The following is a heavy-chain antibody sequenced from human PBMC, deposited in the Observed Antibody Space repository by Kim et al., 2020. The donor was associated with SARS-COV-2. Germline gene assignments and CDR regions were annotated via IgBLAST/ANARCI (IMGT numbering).Heavy chain of an antibody. CDR2: FDPEDGET. J-gene: IGHJ4*02. D-gene: IGHD2-15*01. CDR1: GYTLTELS. CDR3: ATPRPCSGGSCYSGDVIFDY. Sequence: ASVKVSCKVSGYTLTELSMHWVRQAPGKGLEWMGGFDPEDGETIYAQKFQGRVTMTEDTSTDTAYMELSSLRSEDTAVYYCATPRPCSGGSCYSGDVIFDYWGQGTLVTVSS. V-gene: IGHV1-24*01.